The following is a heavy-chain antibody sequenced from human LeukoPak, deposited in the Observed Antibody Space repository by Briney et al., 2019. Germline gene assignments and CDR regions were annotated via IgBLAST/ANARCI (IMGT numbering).Heavy chain of an antibody. CDR1: GFTFSAAS. CDR3: GRLHYYDSSRPGDY. V-gene: IGHV3-73*01. D-gene: IGHD3-22*01. CDR2: IRSKAHTFAT. Sequence: GGSLRLSCAVSGFTFSAASIHWVRQASGKGLEWVGRIRSKAHTFATAYAASVKGRFTISRDDSKNTAYLQMNSLKIEDTAVYYCGRLHYYDSSRPGDYWGQGTLVTVSS. J-gene: IGHJ4*02.